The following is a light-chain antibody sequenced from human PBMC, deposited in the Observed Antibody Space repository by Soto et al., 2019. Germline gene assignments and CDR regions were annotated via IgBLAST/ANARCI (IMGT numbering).Light chain of an antibody. Sequence: DIQMTQSPSSLSASVGDTVTITCRASQGISSSLAWYQQKAGKVPDLLIYAASTLQSGVPSHFSGSGSGTDFTLTISSLQPEDVATYYCQEYHSPPFTFGPGTTVEIK. CDR2: AAS. J-gene: IGKJ3*01. CDR1: QGISSS. V-gene: IGKV1-27*01. CDR3: QEYHSPPFT.